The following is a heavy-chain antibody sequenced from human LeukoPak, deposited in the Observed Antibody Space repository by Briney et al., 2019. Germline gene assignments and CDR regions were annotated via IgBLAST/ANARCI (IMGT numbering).Heavy chain of an antibody. J-gene: IGHJ5*02. D-gene: IGHD3-10*01. Sequence: RASVKVSCKASGYTFSNYGINWVRQAPGQGLEWMGWISVYNGNTNYAQKFQGRVTMTTDTSTSTAYMELRNLRSDDTAVYYCARGERSITMVRGVISPWGQGTLVTVSS. CDR1: GYTFSNYG. CDR3: ARGERSITMVRGVISP. V-gene: IGHV1-18*04. CDR2: ISVYNGNT.